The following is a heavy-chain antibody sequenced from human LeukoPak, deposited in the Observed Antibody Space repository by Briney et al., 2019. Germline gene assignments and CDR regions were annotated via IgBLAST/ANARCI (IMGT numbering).Heavy chain of an antibody. D-gene: IGHD5-18*01. CDR3: ARRYSGYSYSYYFDY. CDR2: IYPGDSDT. J-gene: IGHJ4*02. V-gene: IGHV5-51*01. Sequence: GASLQISCQGSGYRFTSSWIGWVRQMPGKGLEWMGIIYPGDSDTRYSPSFQGQVTISADKSISTAYLQWSSLKASDTAMYYCARRYSGYSYSYYFDYWGQGTLVTVSS. CDR1: GYRFTSSW.